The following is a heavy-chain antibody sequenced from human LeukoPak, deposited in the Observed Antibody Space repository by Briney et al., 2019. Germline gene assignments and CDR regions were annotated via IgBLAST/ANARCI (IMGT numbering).Heavy chain of an antibody. D-gene: IGHD2-15*01. CDR1: GGTFSSYA. V-gene: IGHV1-69*06. CDR3: ATVSVVVVAATAAFDY. J-gene: IGHJ4*02. Sequence: SVKVSCKASGGTFSSYAISWVRQAPGQGLEWMGGIIPIFGTANYAQKFQGRVTMTEDTSTDTAYMELSSLRSEDTAVYYCATVSVVVVAATAAFDYWGQGTLVTVSS. CDR2: IIPIFGTA.